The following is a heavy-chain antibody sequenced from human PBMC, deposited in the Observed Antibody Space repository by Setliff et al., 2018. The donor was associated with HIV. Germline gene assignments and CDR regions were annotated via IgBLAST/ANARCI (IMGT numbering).Heavy chain of an antibody. Sequence: PSETLSLTCTVSGGFISNYYWTWIRQPPGKGPEWIASIQYGDISHYNPSLQSRVTISVDTSTKKFSLYLSSVNETDTAVYYCARSGYTSGFYWVFGAFGVWGQGKMVT. D-gene: IGHD3-22*01. CDR3: ARSGYTSGFYWVFGAFGV. CDR1: GGFISNYY. CDR2: IQYGDIS. V-gene: IGHV4-59*01. J-gene: IGHJ3*01.